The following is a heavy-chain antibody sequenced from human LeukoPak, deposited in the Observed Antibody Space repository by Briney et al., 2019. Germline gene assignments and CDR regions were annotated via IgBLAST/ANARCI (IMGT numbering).Heavy chain of an antibody. D-gene: IGHD5-12*01. CDR3: ARGRYSGYELLN. V-gene: IGHV1-69*04. CDR2: IIPILGIA. CDR1: GGTFSSYA. J-gene: IGHJ4*02. Sequence: GASVKVSCKASGGTFSSYAISWVRQAPGQGLEWMGRIIPILGIANYAQKFQGRVTITADKSTSTAYMELSSLRTEDTAVYYCARGRYSGYELLNWGQGTLVTVSS.